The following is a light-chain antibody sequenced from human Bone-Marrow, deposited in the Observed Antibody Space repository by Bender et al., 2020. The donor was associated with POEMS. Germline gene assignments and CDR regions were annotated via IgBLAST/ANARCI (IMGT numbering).Light chain of an antibody. Sequence: QSALTQPASVSGSPGQSITIFCIGTSSDVGSNNFVSWYQQQPGKAPRLLIYEASRRPSGISTRFSGSNSGNTASLTISGLQPEDEADYYCCLYPGNRNSVFGPGTKVTVL. CDR3: CLYPGNRNSV. CDR1: SSDVGSNNF. J-gene: IGLJ1*01. V-gene: IGLV2-23*01. CDR2: EAS.